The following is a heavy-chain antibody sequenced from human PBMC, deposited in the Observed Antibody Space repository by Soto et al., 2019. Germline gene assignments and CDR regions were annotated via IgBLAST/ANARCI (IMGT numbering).Heavy chain of an antibody. V-gene: IGHV3-11*01. D-gene: IGHD6-19*01. CDR3: ARVYSSGWPILYYFDY. CDR1: GFTFSDYY. J-gene: IGHJ4*02. CDR2: ISSSGSTI. Sequence: PGGSLRLSCAASGFTFSDYYMSWIRQAPGKGLEWVSYISSSGSTIYYADSVKGRFTISRDNAKNSLYLQMNSLRAEDTAVYYCARVYSSGWPILYYFDYWGQGTQVTVSS.